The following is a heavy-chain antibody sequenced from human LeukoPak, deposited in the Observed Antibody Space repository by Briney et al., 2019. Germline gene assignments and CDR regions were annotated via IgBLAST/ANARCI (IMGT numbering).Heavy chain of an antibody. D-gene: IGHD3-3*01. CDR3: ARDWRSGYVDY. CDR2: ISSSSSTI. Sequence: PGGSLRLSCAASGFTFSIYNMNWVRQAPGEGLEWVSYISSSSSTIYYADSVKGRFTISRENAKNSLYLQMNSLRAEDTAVYYCARDWRSGYVDYWGQGTLVTVSS. CDR1: GFTFSIYN. J-gene: IGHJ4*02. V-gene: IGHV3-48*04.